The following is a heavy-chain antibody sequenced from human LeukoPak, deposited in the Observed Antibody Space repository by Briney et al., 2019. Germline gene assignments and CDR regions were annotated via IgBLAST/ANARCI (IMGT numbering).Heavy chain of an antibody. Sequence: GGSLRLSCAASGFTVSSNYMSWVRQAPGKGLEWVSVIYSGGSTYYADSVKGRFTISRDNAKNSLYLQMNSLRAEDTAVYYCARHSSGLPLFDYWGQGTLVTVSS. CDR1: GFTVSSNY. D-gene: IGHD3-22*01. CDR2: IYSGGST. CDR3: ARHSSGLPLFDY. V-gene: IGHV3-53*01. J-gene: IGHJ4*02.